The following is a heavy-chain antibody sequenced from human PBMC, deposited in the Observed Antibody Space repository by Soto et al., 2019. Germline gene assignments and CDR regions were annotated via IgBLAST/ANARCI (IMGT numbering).Heavy chain of an antibody. CDR1: GFIFSSFG. J-gene: IGHJ6*02. D-gene: IGHD6-6*01. CDR2: MSYDGSTK. V-gene: IGHV3-30*03. Sequence: GGSLRLSCAASGFIFSSFGMHWVRQAPGKGLEWVAVMSYDGSTKLYTDSVKGRFTVARDNSKNILYLQMNSLTIEDTAVFYCARSTSSTLNYYYGMDVWGQGTTVTVSS. CDR3: ARSTSSTLNYYYGMDV.